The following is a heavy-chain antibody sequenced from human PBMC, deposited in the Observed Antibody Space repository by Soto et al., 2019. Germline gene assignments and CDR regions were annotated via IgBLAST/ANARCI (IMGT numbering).Heavy chain of an antibody. CDR2: INHSGST. D-gene: IGHD2-21*02. J-gene: IGHJ4*02. CDR1: GGSFSGYY. CDR3: ARGRGGVTHEDY. V-gene: IGHV4-34*01. Sequence: QVQLQQWGAGLLKPSETLSLTCAVYGGSFSGYYWSWIRQPPGKGLEWIGEINHSGSTNYNPSLKSRVTISVDTSKNQCSLKLSSVTAADTAVYYCARGRGGVTHEDYWGQGTLVTVSS.